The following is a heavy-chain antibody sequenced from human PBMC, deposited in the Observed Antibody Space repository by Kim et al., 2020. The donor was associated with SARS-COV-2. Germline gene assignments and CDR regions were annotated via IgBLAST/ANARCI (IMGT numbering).Heavy chain of an antibody. CDR2: MNPNSGNT. V-gene: IGHV1-8*01. CDR1: GYTFTSFD. CDR3: ARAIREDYGGNRIDY. J-gene: IGHJ4*02. D-gene: IGHD4-17*01. Sequence: ASVKVSCQASGYTFTSFDFNWVRQATGQGLEWMGWMNPNSGNTGYAQKFQGRVTMTRNTSISTAYMELSSLTSEDTAVYYCARAIREDYGGNRIDYWGQGTLVTVSS.